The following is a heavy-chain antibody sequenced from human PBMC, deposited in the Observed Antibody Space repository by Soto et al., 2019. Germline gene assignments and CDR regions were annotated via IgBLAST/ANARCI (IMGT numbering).Heavy chain of an antibody. CDR3: ARDGGRHSEGINY. J-gene: IGHJ4*02. Sequence: QVQLVQSGAEVKKPGSSVKVSCKASGGTFSSYSINWVRQAPGQGLEWMGEIIPIFGTANYAQKFQGRVTITADESTSTAYRELSSLRSDDTAVYYCARDGGRHSEGINYWGQGTLVTVSS. CDR2: IIPIFGTA. D-gene: IGHD2-15*01. V-gene: IGHV1-69*01. CDR1: GGTFSSYS.